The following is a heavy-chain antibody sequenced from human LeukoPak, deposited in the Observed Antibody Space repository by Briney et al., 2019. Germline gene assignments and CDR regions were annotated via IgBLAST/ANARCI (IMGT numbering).Heavy chain of an antibody. J-gene: IGHJ6*02. CDR1: GFTVSSNY. Sequence: PGASLRLSCAASGFTVSSNYMSWVRQAPGKGLEWVSVIYSGGSTYYADSVKGRFTISRDNSKNTLYLQMNSLRAEDTAVYYCASNYWFGELLGSGMDVWGQGTTVTVSS. V-gene: IGHV3-53*01. D-gene: IGHD3-10*01. CDR2: IYSGGST. CDR3: ASNYWFGELLGSGMDV.